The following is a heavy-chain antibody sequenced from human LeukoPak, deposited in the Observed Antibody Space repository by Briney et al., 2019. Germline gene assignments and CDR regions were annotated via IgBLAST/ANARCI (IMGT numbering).Heavy chain of an antibody. CDR3: ARSYYGSGTSYGMDV. D-gene: IGHD3-10*01. CDR1: GFTFSRHW. V-gene: IGHV3-7*01. Sequence: PGGSLRLSCAVSGFTFSRHWMSWVRQAPGKGLEWLANIKQDGSEKYYVDSVEGRFTISRDNAKNSLYLQMNSQRAEDTAVYYCARSYYGSGTSYGMDVWGQGTTVTVSS. CDR2: IKQDGSEK. J-gene: IGHJ6*02.